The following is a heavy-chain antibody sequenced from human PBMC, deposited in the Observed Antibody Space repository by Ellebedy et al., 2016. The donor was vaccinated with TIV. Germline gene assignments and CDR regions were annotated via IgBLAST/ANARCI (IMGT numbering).Heavy chain of an antibody. CDR2: IYYSGST. CDR1: GGSISSSSYY. CDR3: ARDRNGFDY. Sequence: SETLSLTCTVSGGSISSSSYYWGWIRQPPGKGLEWIGSIYYSGSTYYNPSLKSRVTISVDTSKNQFSLKLSSVTAADTAAYYCARDRNGFDYWGQGTLVTVSS. J-gene: IGHJ4*02. V-gene: IGHV4-39*07. D-gene: IGHD1-1*01.